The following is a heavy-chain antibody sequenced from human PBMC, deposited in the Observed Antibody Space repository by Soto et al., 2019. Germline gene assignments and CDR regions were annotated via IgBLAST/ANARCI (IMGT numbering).Heavy chain of an antibody. CDR1: GFTFSSYA. D-gene: IGHD6-19*01. J-gene: IGHJ4*02. CDR3: AKAGGIAVPGSHLDY. CDR2: ISGTGSST. Sequence: EVQLLESGGGSVQPGGSLRLSCAASGFTFSSYAMSWVRQAPGKGLEWVSAISGTGSSTNYADSVEGRFTISRDNSKNTLYLQMSSLRAEDTAVYYCAKAGGIAVPGSHLDYWGQGTLVTASS. V-gene: IGHV3-23*01.